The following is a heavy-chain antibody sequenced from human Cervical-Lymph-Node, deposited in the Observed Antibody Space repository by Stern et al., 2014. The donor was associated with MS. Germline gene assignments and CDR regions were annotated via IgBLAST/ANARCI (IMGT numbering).Heavy chain of an antibody. CDR2: IYYSWST. D-gene: IGHD5-18*01. V-gene: IGHV4-31*03. Sequence: QLQLQESGPGLVKPSQTLSLTCTVSGGSISSGGYYWSWIRQHPGKGLEWIGHIYYSWSTYCNPSLKSRVTISVDTSKIQFSLKLSSVTAADTAVYYCARGPPEYSYGYVYWGQGTLVTVSS. CDR1: GGSISSGGYY. J-gene: IGHJ4*02. CDR3: ARGPPEYSYGYVY.